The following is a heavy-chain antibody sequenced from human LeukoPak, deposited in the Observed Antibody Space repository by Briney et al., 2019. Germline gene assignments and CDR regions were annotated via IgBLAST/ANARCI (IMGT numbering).Heavy chain of an antibody. D-gene: IGHD3-3*01. CDR1: GGSISSSSYY. CDR2: IYYSGST. J-gene: IGHJ6*03. Sequence: SETLSLTCTVSGGSISSSSYYWGWIRQPPGKGLEWIGSIYYSGSTYYNPSLKSRVTISVDTSKNQFSLKLSSVTAADTAVYYCARSSYYDFWSGYYSYYYYYMDVWGKGTTVTVSS. CDR3: ARSSYYDFWSGYYSYYYYYMDV. V-gene: IGHV4-39*07.